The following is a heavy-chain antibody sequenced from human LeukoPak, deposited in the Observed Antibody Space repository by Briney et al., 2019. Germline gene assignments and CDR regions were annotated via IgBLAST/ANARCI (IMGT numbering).Heavy chain of an antibody. J-gene: IGHJ4*02. CDR1: GYTFTGYY. CDR2: INPNSGGT. CDR3: ARVYTPYDSSGYFWESEDY. D-gene: IGHD3-22*01. Sequence: ASVTVSCKASGYTFTGYYMHWVRQAPGQGLEWMGRINPNSGGTNYAQKFQGRVTMTRDTSISTAYMELSRLRSDDTAVYYCARVYTPYDSSGYFWESEDYWGQGTLVTVSS. V-gene: IGHV1-2*06.